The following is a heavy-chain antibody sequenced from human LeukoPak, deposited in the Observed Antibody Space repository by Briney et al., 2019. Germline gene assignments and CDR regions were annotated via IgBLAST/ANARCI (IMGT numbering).Heavy chain of an antibody. Sequence: PGGSLRLSCAASGFTFSRCWMTWVRQAPGKGLEWVATLIQDGREKHYVDSVKGRFTISRDNAKNSVYLEMNSLRAEDTAVYFCASWGSVAGQRALDYWGQGTLVTVSS. J-gene: IGHJ4*02. CDR2: LIQDGREK. CDR3: ASWGSVAGQRALDY. CDR1: GFTFSRCW. V-gene: IGHV3-7*03. D-gene: IGHD6-19*01.